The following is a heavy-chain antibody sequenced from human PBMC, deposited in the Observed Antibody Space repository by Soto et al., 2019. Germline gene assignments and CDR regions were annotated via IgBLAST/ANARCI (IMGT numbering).Heavy chain of an antibody. D-gene: IGHD6-6*01. J-gene: IGHJ5*02. CDR2: IKSDGSGT. CDR1: GFTFSSYW. CDR3: ARSISARLDP. V-gene: IGHV3-74*03. Sequence: GGSLRLSCAASGFTFSSYWMHRVRQAPGKGLVWVSRIKSDGSGTTYADSVKGRFTISRDNAKNTLYLQMNSLRAEDTAVYYCARSISARLDPWGQGTLVTVSS.